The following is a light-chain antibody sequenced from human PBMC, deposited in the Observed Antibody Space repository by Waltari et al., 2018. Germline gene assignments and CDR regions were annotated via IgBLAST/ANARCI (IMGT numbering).Light chain of an antibody. J-gene: IGKJ4*01. Sequence: DIQMTQSPTSLSASVGDRVAITCRATQSISNYLNWYQQKPGKAPKLLIYASSSLQFGVPASFSGSGSGTDFTLTISSLQPEDFATYYCQQSYSTPFTFGGGTKVEIK. V-gene: IGKV1-39*01. CDR2: ASS. CDR3: QQSYSTPFT. CDR1: QSISNY.